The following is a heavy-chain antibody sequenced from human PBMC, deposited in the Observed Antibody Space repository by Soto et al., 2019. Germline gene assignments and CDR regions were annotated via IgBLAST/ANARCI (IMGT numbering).Heavy chain of an antibody. CDR1: GYAFNTYY. CDR3: ARQYCSGGSCYTLDY. V-gene: IGHV1-46*02. Sequence: ASVKVSCKPSGYAFNTYYLHWLRQAPGQALEWMGVIHPSGGGTTYAQKFLGRVTVTRDTSTTTVFMELSSLRSEDTAVYYCARQYCSGGSCYTLDYRGQRTLVTVSS. D-gene: IGHD2-15*01. J-gene: IGHJ4*02. CDR2: IHPSGGGT.